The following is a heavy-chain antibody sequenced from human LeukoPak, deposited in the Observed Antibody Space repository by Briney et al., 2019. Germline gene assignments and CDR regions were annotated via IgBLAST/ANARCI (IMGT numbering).Heavy chain of an antibody. Sequence: GGSLRLSCAASGFTFDDYAMHWVRQAPGKGLEWVSGISWSSDNIDYADSVKGRFTISRDNSKNTLYLQMNSLRAEDTAVYYCAKETVTTKHRNWFDPWGQGTLVTVSS. CDR1: GFTFDDYA. D-gene: IGHD4-17*01. J-gene: IGHJ5*02. CDR2: ISWSSDNI. CDR3: AKETVTTKHRNWFDP. V-gene: IGHV3-9*01.